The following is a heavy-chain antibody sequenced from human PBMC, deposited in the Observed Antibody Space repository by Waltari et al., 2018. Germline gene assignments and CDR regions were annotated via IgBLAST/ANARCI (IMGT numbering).Heavy chain of an antibody. CDR1: GYTFSDYG. D-gene: IGHD2-21*01. V-gene: IGHV1-18*01. Sequence: QVQLVQSGAEVKKPGASVKVSCKASGYTFSDYGISWVRQAPGQGLGRRGWSGGNNGQTNHAQKFQGRLRMTKDTSTTTVYMELSYLTSDDTAVYFCARERHRLMEEGYLMALDPWGQGTLVTVSS. CDR2: SGGNNGQT. J-gene: IGHJ5*02. CDR3: ARERHRLMEEGYLMALDP.